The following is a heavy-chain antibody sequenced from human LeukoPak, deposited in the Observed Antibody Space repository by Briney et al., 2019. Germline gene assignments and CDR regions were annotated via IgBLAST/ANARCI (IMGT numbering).Heavy chain of an antibody. CDR3: VKDRTGTYTLDY. CDR1: GFTFSNYA. V-gene: IGHV3-30-3*01. D-gene: IGHD3-10*01. J-gene: IGHJ4*02. Sequence: PGRSLRLSCAATGFTFSNYAIHSGRQAPGKGLEWVAFISDDGSRQHYADSVKGRFTISRDNSKNTLNLQMNSLRAEDTAVYYCVKDRTGTYTLDYWGQGTLVTVSS. CDR2: ISDDGSRQ.